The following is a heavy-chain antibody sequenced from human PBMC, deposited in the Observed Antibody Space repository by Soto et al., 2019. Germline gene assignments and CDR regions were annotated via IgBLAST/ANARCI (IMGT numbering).Heavy chain of an antibody. V-gene: IGHV4-30-4*01. D-gene: IGHD5-18*01. CDR3: ARGRGYSYGLDP. CDR1: GGSISSGDYY. J-gene: IGHJ5*02. Sequence: SETLSLTCTVSGGSISSGDYYWSWIRQPPGEGLEWIGFISYSGTTSYSPSLKSRVAISLDTSKNQFSLSLSSVTAADTAVYYCARGRGYSYGLDPWGQGTLVTVSS. CDR2: ISYSGTT.